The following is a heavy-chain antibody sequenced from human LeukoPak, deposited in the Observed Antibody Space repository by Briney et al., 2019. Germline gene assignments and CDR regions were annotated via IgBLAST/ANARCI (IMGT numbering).Heavy chain of an antibody. Sequence: GGSLRLSCAASGFTFSSYSMNWVRQAPGKGLEWVSYISSSSSYIYYTDSVKGRFTISRDNAKSSLYLQMNSLRAEDTAVYYCARGFRYDSRTGGDYWGQGTLVTVSS. D-gene: IGHD3-22*01. CDR2: ISSSSSYI. J-gene: IGHJ4*02. V-gene: IGHV3-21*05. CDR3: ARGFRYDSRTGGDY. CDR1: GFTFSSYS.